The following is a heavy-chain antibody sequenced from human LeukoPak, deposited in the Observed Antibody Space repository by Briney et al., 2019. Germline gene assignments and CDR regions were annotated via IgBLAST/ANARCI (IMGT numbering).Heavy chain of an antibody. V-gene: IGHV1-18*01. Sequence: GASVKVSCKTSGYTFSSYDITWVRQAPGQGLQWMGWISADNGNAKSAQSVQGRVTMTTDTSTNTAYMDLRSLTSDDTAVYYCARAGFYPLTGTTHLDYWGQGTLVTVSS. CDR1: GYTFSSYD. D-gene: IGHD1-7*01. CDR2: ISADNGNA. CDR3: ARAGFYPLTGTTHLDY. J-gene: IGHJ4*02.